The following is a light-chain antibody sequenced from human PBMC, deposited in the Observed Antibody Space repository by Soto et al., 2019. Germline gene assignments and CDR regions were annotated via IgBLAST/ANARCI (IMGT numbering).Light chain of an antibody. Sequence: QSVLTQAASVSGSPGQSITISCTGTSSDVGAYDFVSWYQQHPGKAPRLMIFDVNNRPSGVSNRFSGSKSGNTASLTISGLQAEDEADYYCSSLTTTTTYVLFGGGTKLTVL. J-gene: IGLJ2*01. CDR2: DVN. V-gene: IGLV2-14*01. CDR3: SSLTTTTTYVL. CDR1: SSDVGAYDF.